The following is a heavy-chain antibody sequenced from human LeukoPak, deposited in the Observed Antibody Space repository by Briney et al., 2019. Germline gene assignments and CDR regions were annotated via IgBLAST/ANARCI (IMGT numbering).Heavy chain of an antibody. CDR1: GFTFSSYA. Sequence: GGSLRLSCAASGFTFSSYAMSWVRQAPGKGLEWVSAISGSGGSTYYADSVKGRFTISRDNSKNTLYLQMNSLRAEDTAVYYCATGHRGGNDAFDIWGQGTMVTVSS. V-gene: IGHV3-23*01. CDR2: ISGSGGST. J-gene: IGHJ3*02. CDR3: ATGHRGGNDAFDI. D-gene: IGHD2-15*01.